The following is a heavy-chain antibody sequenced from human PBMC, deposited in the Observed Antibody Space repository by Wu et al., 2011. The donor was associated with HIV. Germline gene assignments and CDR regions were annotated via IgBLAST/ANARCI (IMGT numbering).Heavy chain of an antibody. J-gene: IGHJ6*02. CDR1: GYTFTTSG. Sequence: QVQLVQSGAEVKKPGASVKVSCKASGYTFTTSGVSWVRQAPGQGLEWMGWISTYSGNTKYAQRLQGRVTMTTDTPANTAYMELRSLRSDDTAVYFCARDESGXSSFYGMDVWGQGPRSPSP. V-gene: IGHV1-18*01. CDR2: ISTYSGNT. D-gene: IGHD1-26*01. CDR3: ARDESGXSSFYGMDV.